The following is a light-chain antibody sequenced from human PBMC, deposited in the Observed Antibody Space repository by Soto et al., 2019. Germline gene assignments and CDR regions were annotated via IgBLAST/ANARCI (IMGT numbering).Light chain of an antibody. V-gene: IGLV2-23*02. Sequence: QSALTQPASLSGSPGQSITISCTGTSSDVGGYNLVSWYLQHPGKAPKLMIYEVTKRPSGVSHRFSGSKSGNTASLTISGLQAEDEADYYCCSYAGSDTYLVFGGGTKLTVL. CDR1: SSDVGGYNL. CDR3: CSYAGSDTYLV. J-gene: IGLJ2*01. CDR2: EVT.